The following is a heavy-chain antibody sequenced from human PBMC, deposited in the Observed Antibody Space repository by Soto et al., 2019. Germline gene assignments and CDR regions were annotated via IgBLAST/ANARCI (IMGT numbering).Heavy chain of an antibody. CDR3: ARGYYYGMDV. CDR2: INHSGST. V-gene: IGHV4-34*01. Sequence: SETLSLTCAAYGGSFSGYYWSWIRQPPGKGLEWIGEINHSGSTNYNPSLKSRVTISVDTSKNQFSLKLSSVTAADTAVYYCARGYYYGMDVWGQGTTVTVSS. J-gene: IGHJ6*02. CDR1: GGSFSGYY.